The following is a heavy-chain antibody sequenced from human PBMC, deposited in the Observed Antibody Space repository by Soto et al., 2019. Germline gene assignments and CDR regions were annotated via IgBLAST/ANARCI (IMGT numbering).Heavy chain of an antibody. CDR3: AHRVLRTVFGLVTTTAIYFGF. D-gene: IGHD3-3*01. V-gene: IGHV2-5*02. J-gene: IGHJ4*02. CDR1: GFSLTTNGVG. CDR2: IYWDDDK. Sequence: QITLNESGPTVVRPTETLTLTCRFSGFSLTTNGVGVGWIRQSPGKAPEWLALIYWDDDKRYSASLKSRLTITKDTSKNRVVLTVSDLDPTDTATYYCAHRVLRTVFGLVTTTAIYFGFWGQGTPVAVSS.